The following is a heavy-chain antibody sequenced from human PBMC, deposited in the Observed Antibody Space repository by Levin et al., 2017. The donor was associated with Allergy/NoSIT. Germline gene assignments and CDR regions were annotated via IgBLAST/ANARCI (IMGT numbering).Heavy chain of an antibody. CDR2: IYYSGNT. J-gene: IGHJ4*02. Sequence: PSETLSLTCTVSGGSISSSSYYWGWIRQPPGKGLEWIGNIYYSGNTYYNPSLKSRVSISVDTSKNQFSLRVNSVTAADTAIYYCARADFSMVVAAHFDYWGQGTLVTVSS. CDR1: GGSISSSSYY. CDR3: ARADFSMVVAAHFDY. V-gene: IGHV4-39*07. D-gene: IGHD2-15*01.